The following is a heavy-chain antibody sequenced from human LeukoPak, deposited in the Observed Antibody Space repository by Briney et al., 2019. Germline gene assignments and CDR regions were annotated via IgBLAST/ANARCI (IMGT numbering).Heavy chain of an antibody. CDR3: ARALPSSGSSSDVFDY. CDR1: GGSISSYY. V-gene: IGHV4-59*01. CDR2: TYYSGST. J-gene: IGHJ4*02. D-gene: IGHD6-19*01. Sequence: SETLSLTCTVSGGSISSYYWSWIRQPPGKGLEWIGYTYYSGSTNYNPSLKSRVTISVDTSKNQFSLKLSSVTAADTAVYYCARALPSSGSSSDVFDYWGQGTLVTVSS.